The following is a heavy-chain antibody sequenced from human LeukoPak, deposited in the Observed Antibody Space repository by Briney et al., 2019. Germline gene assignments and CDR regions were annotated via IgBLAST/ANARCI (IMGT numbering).Heavy chain of an antibody. CDR1: GFIFSDYW. D-gene: IGHD2-2*01. CDR3: ARVGYYSSNAFDI. CDR2: INSDGITP. Sequence: RGGSLRLSCAASGFIFSDYWVHGLRQARGKGLVWVSHINSDGITPTYADSVKGRFTISRDNAKTTLYLQMNSLRAEDTAVYYCARVGYYSSNAFDIWGQGTMVTVSS. V-gene: IGHV3-74*01. J-gene: IGHJ3*02.